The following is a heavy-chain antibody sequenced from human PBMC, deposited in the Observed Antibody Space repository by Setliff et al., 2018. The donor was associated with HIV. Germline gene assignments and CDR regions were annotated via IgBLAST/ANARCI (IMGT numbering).Heavy chain of an antibody. Sequence: PSETLSLTCTVSGGSISSHYWSWIRQPPGKGLEWIGYIYYSGSTIYNPSLKSRVAISVDTSKNQFSLKLTSVTAADTAMYYCARDQRTAVAGTYYWGQGTLVTVSS. CDR2: IYYSGST. J-gene: IGHJ4*02. D-gene: IGHD6-19*01. CDR3: ARDQRTAVAGTYY. CDR1: GGSISSHY. V-gene: IGHV4-59*11.